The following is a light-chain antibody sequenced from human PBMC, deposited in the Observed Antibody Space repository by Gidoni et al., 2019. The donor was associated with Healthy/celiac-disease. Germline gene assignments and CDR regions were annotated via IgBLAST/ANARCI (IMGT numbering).Light chain of an antibody. CDR3: QQYDNLPLT. CDR2: DAS. V-gene: IGKV1-33*01. J-gene: IGKJ4*01. Sequence: DIKMTQSPSSLSASVGDRVTITCQASQDISNYLNWYQQKPGKAPKLLIYDASNLETGVPSRFSGSGSGTVFTFTISSLQPEDIATYYCQQYDNLPLTFGGGTKVEIK. CDR1: QDISNY.